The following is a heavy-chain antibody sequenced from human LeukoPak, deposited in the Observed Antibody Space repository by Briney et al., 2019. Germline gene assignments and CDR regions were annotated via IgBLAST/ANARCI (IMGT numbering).Heavy chain of an antibody. CDR3: ARHAPIVVVPAAMHAGIDY. Sequence: SETLSLTCAVYGGSFSGYYWSWIRQPPGKGLEWIGEINHSGSTNYNPSLKSRVTISVDTSKNQFSLELSSVTAADTAVYYCARHAPIVVVPAAMHAGIDYWGQGTLVTVSS. CDR2: INHSGST. CDR1: GGSFSGYY. D-gene: IGHD2-2*01. J-gene: IGHJ4*02. V-gene: IGHV4-34*01.